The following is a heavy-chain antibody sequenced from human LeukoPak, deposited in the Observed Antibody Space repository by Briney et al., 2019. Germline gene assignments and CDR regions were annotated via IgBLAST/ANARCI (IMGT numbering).Heavy chain of an antibody. CDR2: IRYDGSNK. Sequence: SGGSLRLSCAASGFSFSSYGMHWVRQAPGKGLEWVAFIRYDGSNKYYADSVKGRFTISRDNSKNTLYVEMNSLRGEDTAVYYCARDLYDFWSGVDYWGQGTLVTVSS. D-gene: IGHD3-3*01. J-gene: IGHJ4*02. V-gene: IGHV3-30*02. CDR1: GFSFSSYG. CDR3: ARDLYDFWSGVDY.